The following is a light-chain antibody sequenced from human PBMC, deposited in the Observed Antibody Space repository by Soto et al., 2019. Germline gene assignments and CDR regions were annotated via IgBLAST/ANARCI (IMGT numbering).Light chain of an antibody. CDR1: QSISSY. CDR2: AAS. CDR3: QQSYSTPRT. V-gene: IGKV1-39*01. Sequence: DIQMTQSPSSLSASVVDRVTITFRASQSISSYLNWYQQKPGKAPKLLIYAASSSQSGVPSRFSGSGSGTDFTLTISSLRPEDFATYYCQQSYSTPRTFGQGTKVDIK. J-gene: IGKJ1*01.